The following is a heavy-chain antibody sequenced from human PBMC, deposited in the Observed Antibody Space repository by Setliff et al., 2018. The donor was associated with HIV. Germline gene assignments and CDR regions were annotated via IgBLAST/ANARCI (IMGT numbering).Heavy chain of an antibody. Sequence: LRLSCAASGFTFSGDWMHWVRQPPGKGLVWVSHINGDGSTINYADSVKGRFTISRDNAKNTLYLQMNDLRAEDTAVYFCARDVSYSVGPVAYDVFDIWGQGTMVTVSS. D-gene: IGHD2-15*01. CDR1: GFTFSGDW. CDR2: INGDGSTI. CDR3: ARDVSYSVGPVAYDVFDI. V-gene: IGHV3-74*01. J-gene: IGHJ3*02.